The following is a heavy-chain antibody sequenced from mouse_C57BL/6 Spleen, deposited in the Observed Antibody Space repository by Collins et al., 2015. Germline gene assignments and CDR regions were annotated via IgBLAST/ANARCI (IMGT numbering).Heavy chain of an antibody. J-gene: IGHJ1*03. Sequence: QVQLQQSGPELVRPGASVKISCKASGYAFSSSWMNWVKQRPGKGLEWIGRIYPGDGDTNYNGKFKGKATLTADKSSSTAYMQLSSLTSEDSAVYFRASSLYDGYSWYFDVWGTGTTVTVSS. D-gene: IGHD2-3*01. CDR3: ASSLYDGYSWYFDV. CDR2: IYPGDGDT. V-gene: IGHV1-82*01. CDR1: GYAFSSSW.